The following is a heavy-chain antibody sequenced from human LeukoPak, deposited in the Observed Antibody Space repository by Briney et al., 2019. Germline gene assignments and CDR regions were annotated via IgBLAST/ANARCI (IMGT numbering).Heavy chain of an antibody. V-gene: IGHV4-4*07. CDR1: GGSFSGYY. D-gene: IGHD3-22*01. CDR3: ARDKSYYYDSSGSHYYYGLDV. J-gene: IGHJ6*02. Sequence: SETLSLTCAVYGGSFSGYYWSWIRQPAGKGLEWIGRIYISGSTNYNPSLRSRVTMSVDTSKNQFSLKLRSVTAADTAVYYCARDKSYYYDSSGSHYYYGLDVWGQGTTVTVSS. CDR2: IYISGST.